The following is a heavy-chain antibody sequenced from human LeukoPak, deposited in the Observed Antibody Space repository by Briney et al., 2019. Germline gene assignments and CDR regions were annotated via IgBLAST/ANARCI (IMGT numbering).Heavy chain of an antibody. CDR2: IYTSGST. Sequence: SETLSLTCTVSGGSISSGSYYWSWIRQPAGKGLEWIGRIYTSGSTNYNPSLKSRVTISVDTSKNQFSLKLSSVTAADTAVYYCARHPGYWGQGTLVTVSS. D-gene: IGHD3-10*01. CDR3: ARHPGY. J-gene: IGHJ4*02. V-gene: IGHV4-61*02. CDR1: GGSISSGSYY.